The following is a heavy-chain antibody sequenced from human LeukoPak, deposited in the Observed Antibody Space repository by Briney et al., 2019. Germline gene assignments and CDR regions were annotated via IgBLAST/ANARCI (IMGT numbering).Heavy chain of an antibody. V-gene: IGHV5-51*01. Sequence: GESLKISCKGSGYRFTNYWIGWVRQMPEKGLEWMGIIYPGDSDTRYSPSFQGQVTISADKSISTAYLQWSSLKASDTAMYYCTRVMVAARGGYYFDYWGQGTLVTVSS. J-gene: IGHJ4*02. CDR2: IYPGDSDT. CDR3: TRVMVAARGGYYFDY. D-gene: IGHD6-6*01. CDR1: GYRFTNYW.